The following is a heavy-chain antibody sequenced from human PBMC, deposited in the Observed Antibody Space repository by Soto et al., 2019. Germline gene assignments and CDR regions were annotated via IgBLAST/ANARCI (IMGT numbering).Heavy chain of an antibody. D-gene: IGHD6-19*01. J-gene: IGHJ5*02. CDR2: IYYSGST. V-gene: IGHV4-39*01. Sequence: SETLSLTCSVSGGSINSSSYFWGWVRQPPGKGLEWIGSIYYSGSTYYNPSLRSRVTISVDTSKNQFSLKLSSVTAADTAVFYCARHYSSASRNWFDPWGQGNLVTVSS. CDR1: GGSINSSSYF. CDR3: ARHYSSASRNWFDP.